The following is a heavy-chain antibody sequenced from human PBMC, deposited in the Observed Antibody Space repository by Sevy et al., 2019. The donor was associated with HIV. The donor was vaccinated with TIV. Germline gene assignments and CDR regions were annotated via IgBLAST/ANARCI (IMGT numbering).Heavy chain of an antibody. CDR3: ARAGSYCSGRDDY. CDR2: IYYSGSN. D-gene: IGHD3-10*01. V-gene: IGHV4-59*01. J-gene: IGHJ4*02. CDR1: GGSISSYY. Sequence: SETLSLTCTVSGGSISSYYWSWIRQPPGKGLEWIGYIYYSGSNNYNPTLKGRVTISVDTSKNQFSLKLSSVTSADTAVYYCARAGSYCSGRDDYWGQGTLVTVSS.